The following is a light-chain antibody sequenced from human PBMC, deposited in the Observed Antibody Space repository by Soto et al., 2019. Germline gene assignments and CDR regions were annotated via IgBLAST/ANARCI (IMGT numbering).Light chain of an antibody. Sequence: DIQMTQTPSSLSASVGDRVTITCRASQSISSYLTWYQQKPGKAPKLLIYAASSLQSGVPSRFSGSGSGTDFTLTISSLQPEDFATYYCQQSYSTPTFGQGTKVEIK. J-gene: IGKJ1*01. CDR1: QSISSY. V-gene: IGKV1-39*01. CDR2: AAS. CDR3: QQSYSTPT.